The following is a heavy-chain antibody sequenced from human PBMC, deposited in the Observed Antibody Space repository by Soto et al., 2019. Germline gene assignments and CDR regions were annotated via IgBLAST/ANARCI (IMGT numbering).Heavy chain of an antibody. CDR2: INHSGST. V-gene: IGHV4-34*01. CDR3: ARRYCSGGSCALPDY. Sequence: SQTLSLTCAVYGGSFSGYYWSWIRQPPGKGLEWIGEINHSGSTNYNPSLKSRVTISVDTSKNQFSLKLSSVTAADTAVYYCARRYCSGGSCALPDYWGQGTLVTVSS. D-gene: IGHD2-15*01. J-gene: IGHJ4*02. CDR1: GGSFSGYY.